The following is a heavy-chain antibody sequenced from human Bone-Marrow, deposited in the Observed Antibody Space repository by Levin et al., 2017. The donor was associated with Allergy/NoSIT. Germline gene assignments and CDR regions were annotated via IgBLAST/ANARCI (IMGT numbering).Heavy chain of an antibody. CDR1: GFTFSSYA. Sequence: LSLTCAASGFTFSSYAMHWVRQAPGKGLEWVAVISYDGSNKYYADSVKGRFTISRDNSKNTLYLQMNSLRAEDTAVYYCARDRRHRYYMDGWGKGTTVTVS. J-gene: IGHJ6*03. V-gene: IGHV3-30-3*01. CDR2: ISYDGSNK. CDR3: ARDRRHRYYMDG.